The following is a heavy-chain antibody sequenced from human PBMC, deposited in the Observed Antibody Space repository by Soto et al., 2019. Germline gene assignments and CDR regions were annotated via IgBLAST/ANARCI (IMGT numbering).Heavy chain of an antibody. J-gene: IGHJ5*02. V-gene: IGHV5-51*01. Sequence: LGESLKISCKGSGYSFTSYWIGWVRQMPGKGLDWMGIIYPGDSDTRYSPSFQGQVTILADKSISTAYLQWSSLKASDTAMYYCARLLRRWGYSSSWYYWFDPWGQGTLVTVSS. CDR1: GYSFTSYW. CDR3: ARLLRRWGYSSSWYYWFDP. CDR2: IYPGDSDT. D-gene: IGHD6-13*01.